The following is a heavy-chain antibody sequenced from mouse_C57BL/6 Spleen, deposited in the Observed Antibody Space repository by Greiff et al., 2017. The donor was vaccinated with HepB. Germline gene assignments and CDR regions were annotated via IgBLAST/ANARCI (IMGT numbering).Heavy chain of an antibody. Sequence: QVQLQQSGAELARPGASVKLSCKASGYTFTSYGISWVKQRTGQGLEWIGEIYPRSGNTYYNEKFKGKATLTADKSSSTAYMELRSLTSEDSAVYFCAALYYDGSSPYYFDYWGQGTTLTVSS. CDR1: GYTFTSYG. CDR3: AALYYDGSSPYYFDY. D-gene: IGHD1-1*01. J-gene: IGHJ2*01. CDR2: IYPRSGNT. V-gene: IGHV1-81*01.